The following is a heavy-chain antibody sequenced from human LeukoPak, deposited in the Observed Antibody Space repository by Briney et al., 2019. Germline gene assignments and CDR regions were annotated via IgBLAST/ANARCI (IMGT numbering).Heavy chain of an antibody. CDR3: AKIRGTMVRGAYYFDY. V-gene: IGHV5-51*01. CDR1: GYSFTSYW. CDR2: IYPGDSDT. J-gene: IGHJ4*02. D-gene: IGHD3-10*01. Sequence: GESLKISCKASGYSFTSYWIGWVRQMPGKRLEWMGIIYPGDSDTRYSPSFQGQVTISADKYISTAYLQWSSLKASYTSMYYCAKIRGTMVRGAYYFDYWGQGTLVTVSS.